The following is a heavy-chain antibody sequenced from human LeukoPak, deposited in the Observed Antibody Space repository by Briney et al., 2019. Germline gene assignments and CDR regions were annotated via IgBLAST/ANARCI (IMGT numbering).Heavy chain of an antibody. CDR2: ISSSSSYI. CDR3: ARGAQYYDFWSGYYRDNWFDP. D-gene: IGHD3-3*01. J-gene: IGHJ5*02. CDR1: GFTFSSYS. Sequence: PGGSLRLSCAASGFTFSSYSMNWVRQAPGKGLEWVSSISSSSSYIYYADSVKGRFTISRDNAKNSLYLQMNSLRAEDTAVYYCARGAQYYDFWSGYYRDNWFDPWGQGTLVTVSS. V-gene: IGHV3-21*01.